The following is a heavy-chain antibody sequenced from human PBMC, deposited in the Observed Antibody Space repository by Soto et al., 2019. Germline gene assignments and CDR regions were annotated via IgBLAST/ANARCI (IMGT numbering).Heavy chain of an antibody. J-gene: IGHJ5*02. CDR2: IHAGNGDT. CDR1: GYTFSTYA. V-gene: IGHV1-3*01. CDR3: ARFPRYTSDIVEVPAVMFEDWFVP. Sequence: GASVKVSCKASGYTFSTYAVQWVRQAPGQSLEWIGWIHAGNGDTKYSQKFHDRVTITRDTSASTTYMELSSLRSEDTAVYYCARFPRYTSDIVEVPAVMFEDWFVPWGQGTLVTVSS. D-gene: IGHD2-2*01.